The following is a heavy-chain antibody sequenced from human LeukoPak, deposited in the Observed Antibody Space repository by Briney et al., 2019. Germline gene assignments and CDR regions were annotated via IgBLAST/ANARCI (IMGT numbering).Heavy chain of an antibody. CDR3: ARGFADRYNSRGGTFDP. D-gene: IGHD6-13*01. J-gene: IGHJ5*02. CDR1: GFTFSSYA. CDR2: ISGSGGST. V-gene: IGHV3-23*01. Sequence: GGSLRLSCAASGFTFSSYAMSWVRQAPGKGLEWVSAISGSGGSTYYADSVKGRFTISRDNAKNSLYLQMNSLRAEDTAVYFCARGFADRYNSRGGTFDPWGQGTLVTVSS.